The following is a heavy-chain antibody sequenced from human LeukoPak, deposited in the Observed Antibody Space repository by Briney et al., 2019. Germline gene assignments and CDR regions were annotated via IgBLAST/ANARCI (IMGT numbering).Heavy chain of an antibody. V-gene: IGHV4-4*02. J-gene: IGHJ4*02. CDR1: GGSISISNW. D-gene: IGHD5-18*01. CDR2: IYHSGST. Sequence: SETLSLTCAVSGGSISISNWWSWVRQPPGKGLEWIGEIYHSGSTNYNPSLKSRVTISVDTSKNQFSLKLSSVTAADTAVYYCARTADTAMVDYWGQGTLVTVSS. CDR3: ARTADTAMVDY.